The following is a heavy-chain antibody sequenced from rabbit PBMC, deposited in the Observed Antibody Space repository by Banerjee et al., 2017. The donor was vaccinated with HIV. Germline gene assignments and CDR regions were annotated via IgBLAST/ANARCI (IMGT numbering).Heavy chain of an antibody. V-gene: IGHV1S45*01. Sequence: QEQLEESGGDLVKPGASLTLTCTASGFSFSSSYCICWVRQAPGKGLEWIACIYTGSGSTYYASWAIGRFTITKTSSTTVTLQMTSLTAADTATYFCARSYASSSGYYLLDLWGQGTLVTIS. J-gene: IGHJ3*01. CDR1: GFSFSSSYC. CDR3: ARSYASSSGYYLLDL. CDR2: IYTGSGST. D-gene: IGHD1-1*01.